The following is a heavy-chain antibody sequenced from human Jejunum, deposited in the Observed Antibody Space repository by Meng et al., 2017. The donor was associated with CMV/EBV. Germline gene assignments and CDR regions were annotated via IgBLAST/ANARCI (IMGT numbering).Heavy chain of an antibody. V-gene: IGHV4-59*01. CDR1: GGSISRYY. CDR3: ASDPNYYASGSYRY. D-gene: IGHD3-10*01. J-gene: IGHJ4*02. Sequence: CIVSGGSISRYYWTWIRQPPGKGLEWIGHVHYSGSTNYNPSLKSRVTISVDTSKNQFSLKLSSVTAADTAVYYCASDPNYYASGSYRYWGQGTLVTVSS. CDR2: VHYSGST.